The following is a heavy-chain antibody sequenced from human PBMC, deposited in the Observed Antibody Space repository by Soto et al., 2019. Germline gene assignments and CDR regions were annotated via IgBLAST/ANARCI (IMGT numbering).Heavy chain of an antibody. V-gene: IGHV1-46*01. CDR3: ARRGPPGYCSGGSCYFAFDI. Sequence: ASVKVSCKASGYTFTSYYMHWVRQAPGQGLEWMGIINPSGGSTSYAQKFQGRVTMTRDTSTSTVYMELSSLRSEDTAVYYCARRGPPGYCSGGSCYFAFDIWGQGTMVTVSS. CDR1: GYTFTSYY. D-gene: IGHD2-15*01. J-gene: IGHJ3*02. CDR2: INPSGGST.